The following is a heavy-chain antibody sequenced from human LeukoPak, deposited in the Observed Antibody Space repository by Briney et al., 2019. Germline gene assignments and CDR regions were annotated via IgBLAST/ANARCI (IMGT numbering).Heavy chain of an antibody. CDR3: ARGPRGSGWYSFVLPRFLKLDY. J-gene: IGHJ4*02. Sequence: GASVKVSCKASGYTFTGYYMHWVRQAPGQGLEWMGWINPNSGGTNYAQKFQGRVTMTRDTSISTAYMELSRLRSDDTAVYYCARGPRGSGWYSFVLPRFLKLDYWGQGTLVTVSS. CDR1: GYTFTGYY. CDR2: INPNSGGT. V-gene: IGHV1-2*02. D-gene: IGHD6-19*01.